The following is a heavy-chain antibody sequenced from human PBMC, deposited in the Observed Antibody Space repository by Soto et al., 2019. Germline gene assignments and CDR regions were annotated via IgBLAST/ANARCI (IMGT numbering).Heavy chain of an antibody. CDR1: GYTFTSYY. Sequence: SSVKISCKASGYTFTSYYMPWVRQAPGQGLAWMCIINPSGGSTSYAKKFQGRVTMTRDTSTSTVYMERSILRSEDTAVYYCARADIVVVPAAIPNYYYYYGMDVWGQGTTDTVSS. CDR2: INPSGGST. CDR3: ARADIVVVPAAIPNYYYYYGMDV. D-gene: IGHD2-2*02. V-gene: IGHV1-46*01. J-gene: IGHJ6*02.